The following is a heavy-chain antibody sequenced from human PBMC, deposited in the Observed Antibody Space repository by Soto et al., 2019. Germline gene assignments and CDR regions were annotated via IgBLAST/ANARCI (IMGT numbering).Heavy chain of an antibody. Sequence: ASVKVSCKASGYAFTSYYMHWVRQAPGQGLEWMGIINPSGGSTSYAQKFQGRVTMTRDTSTSTVYMELSSLRSEDTALYYCAKLGSSSWSPHYYFDYWGQGTLVTVSS. CDR1: GYAFTSYY. V-gene: IGHV1-46*01. D-gene: IGHD6-13*01. CDR3: AKLGSSSWSPHYYFDY. J-gene: IGHJ4*02. CDR2: INPSGGST.